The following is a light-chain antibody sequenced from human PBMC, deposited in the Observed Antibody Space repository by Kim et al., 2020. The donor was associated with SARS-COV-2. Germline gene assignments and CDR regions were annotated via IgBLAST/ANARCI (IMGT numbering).Light chain of an antibody. CDR3: QTWGTGIWV. Sequence: AAVKLTCTRREGNNNNAIEWHQQQQEKGTRYLMRVNSDGSHNKGDGIPDRFSGSSSGAERYLTISSLQSEDEADYYCQTWGTGIWVFGGGTKLTVL. CDR1: EGNNNNA. J-gene: IGLJ3*02. V-gene: IGLV4-69*01. CDR2: VNSDGSH.